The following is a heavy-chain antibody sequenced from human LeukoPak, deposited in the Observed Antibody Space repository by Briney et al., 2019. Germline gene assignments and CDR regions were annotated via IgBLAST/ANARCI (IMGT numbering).Heavy chain of an antibody. J-gene: IGHJ4*02. CDR2: IWYDGSNK. D-gene: IGHD2-8*01. CDR1: GFTFSSYG. V-gene: IGHV3-33*01. Sequence: GGSLRLSCAASGFTFSSYGMNWVRQAPGKGLESVAVIWYDGSNKYYADSVKGRFTISRDNSKNTLYLQMNSLRAEDTAVYYCARRGPYCTNGVRSVFDYWGQGTLVTVSS. CDR3: ARRGPYCTNGVRSVFDY.